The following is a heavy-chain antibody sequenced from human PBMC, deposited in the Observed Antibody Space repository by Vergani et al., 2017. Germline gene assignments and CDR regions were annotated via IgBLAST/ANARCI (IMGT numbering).Heavy chain of an antibody. CDR2: IYYSGST. D-gene: IGHD6-13*01. J-gene: IGHJ1*01. V-gene: IGHV4-4*02. CDR3: ARVAAAGTAAEYFQH. Sequence: QVQLQESGPGLVKPSGTLSLTCAVSGGSISSSNWWSWVRQPPGKGLEWIGYIYYSGSTYYNPSLKSRVTISVDTSKNQFSLKLSSVTAADTAVYYCARVAAAGTAAEYFQHWGQGTLVTVSS. CDR1: GGSISSSNW.